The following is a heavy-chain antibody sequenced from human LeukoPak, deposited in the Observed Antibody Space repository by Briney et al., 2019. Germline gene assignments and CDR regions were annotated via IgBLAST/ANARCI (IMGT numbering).Heavy chain of an antibody. CDR1: GYTFTSYG. CDR2: ISAYNGNT. J-gene: IGHJ4*02. V-gene: IGHV1-18*01. D-gene: IGHD2-2*01. CDR3: ARARYCSSTSCYENYFDY. Sequence: ASVKVSCKASGYTFTSYGISWVRQAPGQGLEWMGWISAYNGNTNYAQKLQGRVTMTTDTPTSTAYMELRSLRSDDTAVYYCARARYCSSTSCYENYFDYWGQGTLVTVSS.